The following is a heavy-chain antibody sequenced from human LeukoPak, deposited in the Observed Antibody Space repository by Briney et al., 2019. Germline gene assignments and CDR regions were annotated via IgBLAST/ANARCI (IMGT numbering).Heavy chain of an antibody. Sequence: GGSLRLSCAASGFTFSFYAMSWVRQAPGKVLEWVSAISSSGDSTYYTDSARGRFTISRDNSNNTLFLQMNSLRADDTAVYYCASVEWFGDLTFEGWGRGTLVTVSS. D-gene: IGHD3-10*01. V-gene: IGHV3-23*01. J-gene: IGHJ4*02. CDR1: GFTFSFYA. CDR3: ASVEWFGDLTFEG. CDR2: ISSSGDST.